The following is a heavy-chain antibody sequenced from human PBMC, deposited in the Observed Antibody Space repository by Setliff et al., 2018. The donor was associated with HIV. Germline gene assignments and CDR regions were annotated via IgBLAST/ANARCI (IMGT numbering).Heavy chain of an antibody. CDR3: ASVAPGGYSSSPGPNY. CDR2: IYFSGST. V-gene: IGHV4-39*07. Sequence: PSETLSLTCTVSGGSISITSYFWAWVRQPPGKGLEWIGYIYFSGSTYYNPSLKSRVSISIDTSKNHFSLHLSSVTAADTAVYYCASVAPGGYSSSPGPNYWGRGKLVTVSS. CDR1: GGSISITSYF. J-gene: IGHJ4*02. D-gene: IGHD3-16*02.